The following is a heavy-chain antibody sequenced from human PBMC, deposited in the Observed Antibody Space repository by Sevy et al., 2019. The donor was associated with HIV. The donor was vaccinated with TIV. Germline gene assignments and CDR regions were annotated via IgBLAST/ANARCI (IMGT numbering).Heavy chain of an antibody. J-gene: IGHJ6*02. CDR2: IYYSGST. D-gene: IGHD2-2*01. CDR1: GGSISSSSYY. CDR3: ARVGYCSSTSCYSYYYYYGMDV. Sequence: SETLSLTCTVSGGSISSSSYYWGWIRQPPGKGLEWIGSIYYSGSTYYNPSLKSRVTISVDTSKNQFSLKLSSVTAADTAVYYCARVGYCSSTSCYSYYYYYGMDVWGQRTTVTVSS. V-gene: IGHV4-39*01.